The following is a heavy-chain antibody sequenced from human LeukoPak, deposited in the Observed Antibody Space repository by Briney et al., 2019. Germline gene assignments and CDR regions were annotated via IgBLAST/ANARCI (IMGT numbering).Heavy chain of an antibody. CDR1: GFTFSTYG. J-gene: IGHJ4*02. V-gene: IGHV3-33*01. CDR2: IWYDGSNI. D-gene: IGHD2-15*01. CDR3: ARAHCSGGSCYGD. Sequence: GRSLRLSCAASGFTFSTYGMHWVRQAPGKGLEWLAVIWYDGSNIYYADSVKGRFAISRDNSRNTLYLLLNSLRAEDTAVYYCARAHCSGGSCYGDWGQGTLVTVSS.